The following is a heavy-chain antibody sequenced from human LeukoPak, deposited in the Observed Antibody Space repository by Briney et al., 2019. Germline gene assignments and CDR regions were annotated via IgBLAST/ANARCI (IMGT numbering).Heavy chain of an antibody. CDR1: GFTFSSYA. D-gene: IGHD6-19*01. Sequence: PGGSLRLSCAASGFTFSSYAMSWVRQAPGKGLEWVSTIPASGGNTYYADSVRGRFTISRDNSKNTLYLQINSLTAEDTAIYYCVRYLSGWYYFDWWGQGTLVTVSS. J-gene: IGHJ4*02. CDR2: IPASGGNT. V-gene: IGHV3-23*01. CDR3: VRYLSGWYYFDW.